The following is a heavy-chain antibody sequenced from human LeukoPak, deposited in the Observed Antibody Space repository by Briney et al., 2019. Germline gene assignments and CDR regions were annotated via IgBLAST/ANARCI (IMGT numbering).Heavy chain of an antibody. CDR3: TRNSGWYGIS. V-gene: IGHV3-53*01. D-gene: IGHD6-19*01. Sequence: PSETLSLTCSVSDVSISSSYWSWIRQAPGKGLEWVASIEYSGGSAYYADSVKGRFSISREDSKNTLYLQLNSLRAEDTALYYCTRNSGWYGISWGQGTLVTVSS. CDR2: IEYSGGSA. J-gene: IGHJ4*02. CDR1: DVSISSSY.